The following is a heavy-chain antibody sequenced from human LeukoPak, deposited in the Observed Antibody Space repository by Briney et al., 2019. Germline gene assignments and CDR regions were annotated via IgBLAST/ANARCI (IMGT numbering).Heavy chain of an antibody. CDR2: IYYSGRT. Sequence: SETLSLTCTVSGGSISSYYWSWIRQPPGKGLEWIGYIYYSGRTNYNPSLKSRVTISVDTSKNQFSLKLTSVTAADTAVYYCARTTEGGYTYGYFYYYYMDVWGKGTTVTISS. CDR3: ARTTEGGYTYGYFYYYYMDV. D-gene: IGHD5-18*01. J-gene: IGHJ6*03. CDR1: GGSISSYY. V-gene: IGHV4-59*01.